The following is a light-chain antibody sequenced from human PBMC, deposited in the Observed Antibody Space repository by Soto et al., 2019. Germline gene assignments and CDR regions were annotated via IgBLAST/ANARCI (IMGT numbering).Light chain of an antibody. V-gene: IGLV2-18*02. CDR1: SSDVGSYNR. J-gene: IGLJ1*01. CDR3: NSYTTGNTYV. CDR2: EVS. Sequence: QSALTQPPSASGSPGQSVAISCSGTSSDVGSYNRVSWYQQPPGTAPKLMIYEVSNRPSGVPDRFSGSKSGNTASLTISGLQAEDEADYYCNSYTTGNTYVFGTGTKVTVL.